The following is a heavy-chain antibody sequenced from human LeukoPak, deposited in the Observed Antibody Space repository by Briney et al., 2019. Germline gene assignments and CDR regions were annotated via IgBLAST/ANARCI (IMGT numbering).Heavy chain of an antibody. Sequence: SETLSLTCAVSGFSLTNENWWSWVRQPPDQGLEWIGEIHHSGLTNYNPSLKSRVTMSIDTSKNQFSLKLSSVTAADTAVYYCARESCSGGSCYPAYWGQGTLVTVSS. CDR1: GFSLTNENW. J-gene: IGHJ4*02. CDR3: ARESCSGGSCYPAY. CDR2: IHHSGLT. D-gene: IGHD2-15*01. V-gene: IGHV4-4*02.